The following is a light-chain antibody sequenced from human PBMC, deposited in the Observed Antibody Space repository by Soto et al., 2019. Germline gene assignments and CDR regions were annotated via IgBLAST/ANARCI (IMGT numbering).Light chain of an antibody. Sequence: QSALTQPASVSGSPGQSITISCTGTSSDVGGYNYVSWYQQHPGKAPKLMIYDVSNRPSGVSNRFSGSKSGNTASLTISGRQAEDEDDYYCSSYTSSLDVVFGGGTKLTVL. V-gene: IGLV2-14*01. CDR2: DVS. CDR3: SSYTSSLDVV. CDR1: SSDVGGYNY. J-gene: IGLJ2*01.